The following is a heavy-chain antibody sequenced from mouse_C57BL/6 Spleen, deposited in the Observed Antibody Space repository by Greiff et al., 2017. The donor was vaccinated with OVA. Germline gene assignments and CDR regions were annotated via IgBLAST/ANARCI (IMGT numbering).Heavy chain of an antibody. CDR1: GYSITSGYY. D-gene: IGHD1-1*01. V-gene: IGHV3-6*01. J-gene: IGHJ1*03. CDR2: ISYDGSN. Sequence: ESGPGLVKPSQSLSLTCSVTGYSITSGYYWNWIRQFPGNKLEWMGYISYDGSNNYNPFLKNRISLTRDTSKNQFFLKLNSVTTEDTATYYCAREGLRLSFDVWGTGTTVTVSS. CDR3: AREGLRLSFDV.